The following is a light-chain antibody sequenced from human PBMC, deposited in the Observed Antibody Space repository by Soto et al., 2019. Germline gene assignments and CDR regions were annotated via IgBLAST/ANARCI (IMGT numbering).Light chain of an antibody. CDR2: GVS. CDR3: LQYDALPIT. V-gene: IGKV1-33*01. CDR1: QDISNN. J-gene: IGKJ4*01. Sequence: DIQMAQSPSSLSASVGDRVTITCQASQDISNNLNWYQQKPGKAPQLLIYGVSNLETGVPSRFSGSGSGTDFTITISSLQPEDVATYSCLQYDALPITFGGGTKVEIK.